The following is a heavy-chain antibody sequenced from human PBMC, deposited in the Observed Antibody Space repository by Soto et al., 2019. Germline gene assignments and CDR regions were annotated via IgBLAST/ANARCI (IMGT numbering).Heavy chain of an antibody. CDR1: GFTFSDYY. CDR3: SRGGGGGLFDL. CDR2: ISPKGTYR. D-gene: IGHD2-21*01. V-gene: IGHV3-11*06. Sequence: PGWSLRLSCATSGFTFSDYYMSWIRQAPGKGLEFVSYISPKGTYRTYADSVKGRFTISRDNAKNSLYLQVNSLRAEDTAVYYCSRGGGGGLFDLWGQGILVTVSS. J-gene: IGHJ5*02.